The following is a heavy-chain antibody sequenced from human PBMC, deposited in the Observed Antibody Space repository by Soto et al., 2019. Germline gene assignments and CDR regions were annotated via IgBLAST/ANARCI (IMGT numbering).Heavy chain of an antibody. CDR1: GGSFSGYY. CDR2: INHSGST. J-gene: IGHJ5*02. V-gene: IGHV4-34*01. Sequence: SETLSLTCAVYGGSFSGYYWSWTRQPPGKGLEWIGEINHSGSTNYNPSLKSRVTISVDTSKNQFSLELSSVTAADTAVYYCARVPYYYDTSPPWGQGTLVTVSS. D-gene: IGHD3-22*01. CDR3: ARVPYYYDTSPP.